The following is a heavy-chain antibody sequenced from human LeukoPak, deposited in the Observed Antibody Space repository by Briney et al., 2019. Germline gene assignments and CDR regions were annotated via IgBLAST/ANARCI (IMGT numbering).Heavy chain of an antibody. V-gene: IGHV4-59*08. D-gene: IGHD6-19*01. J-gene: IGHJ4*02. CDR1: GGSISSYY. Sequence: SETLSLTCTVSGGSISSYYWSWIRQPPGKGLEWIGYIYYSGSTNYNPSLKSRVTISVDTSKNQFSLKLSSVTAADTAVYYCARSGGSGYLNSDHWGQGTLVTVSS. CDR3: ARSGGSGYLNSDH. CDR2: IYYSGST.